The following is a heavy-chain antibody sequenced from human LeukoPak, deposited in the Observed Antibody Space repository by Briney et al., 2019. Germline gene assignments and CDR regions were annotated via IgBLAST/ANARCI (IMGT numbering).Heavy chain of an antibody. Sequence: GGSLRLSCAASGFTFDDYTMHWVRQAPGKGLEWVSLISWDGGTTFYADSVRGRFTISRDNSKNSLYLQMNSLRTEDTALYYCASGGSRIAAPATNHYFNYWGQGTLVTVSS. D-gene: IGHD6-13*01. CDR3: ASGGSRIAAPATNHYFNY. J-gene: IGHJ4*02. CDR2: ISWDGGTT. CDR1: GFTFDDYT. V-gene: IGHV3-43*01.